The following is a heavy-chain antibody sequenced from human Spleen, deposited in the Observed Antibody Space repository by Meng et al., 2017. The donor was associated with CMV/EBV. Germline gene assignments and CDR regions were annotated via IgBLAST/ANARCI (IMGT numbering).Heavy chain of an antibody. CDR1: SSSYD. Sequence: SSSYDWGWIRQPPGKGLEWIGSIYYSGSTYYNPSLKSRVTISVDTSKNQFSLKLSSVTAADTAVYYCARDEVEYYYDTSGYYGRFDPWGQGTLVTVSS. CDR2: IYYSGST. J-gene: IGHJ5*02. V-gene: IGHV4-39*07. CDR3: ARDEVEYYYDTSGYYGRFDP. D-gene: IGHD3-22*01.